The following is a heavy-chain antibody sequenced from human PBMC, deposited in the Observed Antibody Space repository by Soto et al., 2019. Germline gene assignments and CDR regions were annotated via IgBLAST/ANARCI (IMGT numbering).Heavy chain of an antibody. CDR3: AGDDSYGSGISYGHNWFDP. J-gene: IGHJ5*02. CDR2: IWFDGSNK. V-gene: IGHV3-33*01. D-gene: IGHD3-10*01. Sequence: QVQLVESGGGVVQPGRSLRLSCAASGFTFSNYGMQWVRQAPGKGLEWVAVIWFDGSNKYYADSVKGRFTISRDNSKNTRYLEMNRLRAKDTAVYYCAGDDSYGSGISYGHNWFDPWGQGALVTGSS. CDR1: GFTFSNYG.